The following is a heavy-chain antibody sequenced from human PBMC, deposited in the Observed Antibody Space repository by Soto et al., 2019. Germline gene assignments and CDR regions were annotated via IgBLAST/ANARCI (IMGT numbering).Heavy chain of an antibody. V-gene: IGHV4-31*03. CDR3: ATGATFFSSGWKSNYYGMDV. Sequence: QVQLQESGPGLVKPSQTLSLTCTVSGGSISSGGYYWSWIRQHPGKGLEWIGYIYYSGSTYYNPSLKSRVTISVDTSKNQFSLKPSSVTAADTAVYYCATGATFFSSGWKSNYYGMDVWGQGTTVTVSS. D-gene: IGHD6-19*01. J-gene: IGHJ6*02. CDR2: IYYSGST. CDR1: GGSISSGGYY.